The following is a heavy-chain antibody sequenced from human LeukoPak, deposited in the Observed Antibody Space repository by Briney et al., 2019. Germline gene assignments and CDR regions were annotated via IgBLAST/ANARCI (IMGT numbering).Heavy chain of an antibody. J-gene: IGHJ4*02. CDR1: GVSINRRSYY. V-gene: IGHV4-39*07. Sequence: SETLSLPCTVSGVSINRRSYYWGWIRQPPGKGLGWIAYICYSGDTYYNPSLKSRVTISVDTSRNQFSLKLSSVTAADTAVYYCAREPYYDSSGYYRKAFDYWGQGTLVTISS. CDR2: ICYSGDT. CDR3: AREPYYDSSGYYRKAFDY. D-gene: IGHD3-22*01.